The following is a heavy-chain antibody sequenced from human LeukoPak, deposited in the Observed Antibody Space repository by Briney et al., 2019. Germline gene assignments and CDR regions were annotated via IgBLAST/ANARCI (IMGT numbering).Heavy chain of an antibody. CDR2: IHPNDAST. J-gene: IGHJ4*02. CDR3: ARHNNWGFDY. CDR1: GYSFASYW. Sequence: GESLKISCKASGYSFASYWIGWVRQLSGKGLEWMAIIHPNDASTIYSPSFQGQVTISADKSINTAYLQWSTLKAPDTAIYYCARHNNWGFDYWDRGTLLTVSS. D-gene: IGHD7-27*01. V-gene: IGHV5-51*01.